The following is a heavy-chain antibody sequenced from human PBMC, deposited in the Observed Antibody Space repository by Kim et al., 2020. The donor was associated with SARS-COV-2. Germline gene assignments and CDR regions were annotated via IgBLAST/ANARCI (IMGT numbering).Heavy chain of an antibody. CDR3: ARVIFRGGSYYETDY. V-gene: IGHV1-18*01. J-gene: IGHJ4*02. CDR2: ISAYNGNT. D-gene: IGHD1-26*01. Sequence: ASVKVSCKASGYTFTSYGISWVRQAPGQGLEWMGWISAYNGNTNYAQKLQGRVTMTTDTSTSTAYMELRSLRSDDTAVYYCARVIFRGGSYYETDYWGQGTLVTVSS. CDR1: GYTFTSYG.